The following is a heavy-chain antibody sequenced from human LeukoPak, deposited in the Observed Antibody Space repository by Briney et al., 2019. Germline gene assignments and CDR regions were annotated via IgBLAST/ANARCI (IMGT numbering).Heavy chain of an antibody. CDR3: ARFIAAAGSNWFDP. J-gene: IGHJ5*02. CDR1: GGSISSYY. D-gene: IGHD6-13*01. V-gene: IGHV4-59*08. Sequence: SETLSLTCTVSGGSISSYYRSWIRQPPGKGLEWIGYIYYSGSTNYNPSLKSRVTISVDTSKNQFSLKLSSVTAADTAVYYCARFIAAAGSNWFDPWGQGTLVTVSS. CDR2: IYYSGST.